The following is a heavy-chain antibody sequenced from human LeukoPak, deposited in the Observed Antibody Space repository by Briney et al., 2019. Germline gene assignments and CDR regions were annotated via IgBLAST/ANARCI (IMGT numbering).Heavy chain of an antibody. CDR2: IKQEGSEK. CDR1: GFIFTNYF. Sequence: GGSLRLSCAASGFIFTNYFMSWVRQAPGKGLEWVANIKQEGSEKYYVDSVKGRFTISRDNTKNSLFLQMNSLRAEDTAIYYCATTGMGFWGQGTLVTVSS. CDR3: ATTGMGF. J-gene: IGHJ4*02. V-gene: IGHV3-7*01. D-gene: IGHD2-8*02.